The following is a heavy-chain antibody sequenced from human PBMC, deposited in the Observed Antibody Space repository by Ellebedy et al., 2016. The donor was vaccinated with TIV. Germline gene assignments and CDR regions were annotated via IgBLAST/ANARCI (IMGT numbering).Heavy chain of an antibody. Sequence: SETLSLTXTVSGGSISSYYWSWIRQPAGKGLEWIGRIYTSGSTNYNPSLKSRVTMSVDTSKNQFSLKLSSVTAADTAVYYCARDSAYSSGWYGVSAPLGMDFWGQGTTVTVSS. CDR3: ARDSAYSSGWYGVSAPLGMDF. CDR1: GGSISSYY. D-gene: IGHD6-19*01. J-gene: IGHJ6*02. V-gene: IGHV4-4*07. CDR2: IYTSGST.